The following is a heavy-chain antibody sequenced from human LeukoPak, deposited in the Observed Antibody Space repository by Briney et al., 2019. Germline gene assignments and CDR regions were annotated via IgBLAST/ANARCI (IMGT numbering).Heavy chain of an antibody. V-gene: IGHV3-30*02. CDR1: GFTFSSYG. CDR2: IRYDGSNK. CDR3: AKDFLGSGTNWLDP. D-gene: IGHD3-3*01. J-gene: IGHJ5*02. Sequence: GGSLRLSCAASGFTFSSYGMHWVRQAPGKGLEWVAFIRYDGSNKYYADSVKGRFTISRDNSKNTLYLHVNSLRPEDTAVYFCAKDFLGSGTNWLDPWGQGTLVTVSS.